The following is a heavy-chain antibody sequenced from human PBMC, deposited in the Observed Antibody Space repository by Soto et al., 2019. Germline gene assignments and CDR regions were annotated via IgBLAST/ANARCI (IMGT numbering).Heavy chain of an antibody. Sequence: EASVKVSCKASGFTFTSSAVQWVRQARGQRLEWIGWIVVGSGNTNYAQKFQERVTITRDMSTSTAYMELSSLRSEDTAVYYCAADPYYYDSRGSTISFDYWGQGTLVTVSS. V-gene: IGHV1-58*01. CDR1: GFTFTSSA. CDR3: AADPYYYDSRGSTISFDY. CDR2: IVVGSGNT. J-gene: IGHJ4*02. D-gene: IGHD3-22*01.